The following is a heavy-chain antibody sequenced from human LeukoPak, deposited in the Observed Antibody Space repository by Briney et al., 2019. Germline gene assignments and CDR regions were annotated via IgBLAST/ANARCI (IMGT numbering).Heavy chain of an antibody. J-gene: IGHJ4*02. CDR1: GYTFTSYG. CDR3: ARAGYWTTVVTPGDY. Sequence: GASVKVSCKASGYTFTSYGISWVRQAPGQGLEWMGWISAYNGNTNYAQKLQGRATMTTDTSTSTAYMELRSLRSDDTAVYYCARAGYWTTVVTPGDYWGQGTLVTVSS. D-gene: IGHD4-23*01. CDR2: ISAYNGNT. V-gene: IGHV1-18*01.